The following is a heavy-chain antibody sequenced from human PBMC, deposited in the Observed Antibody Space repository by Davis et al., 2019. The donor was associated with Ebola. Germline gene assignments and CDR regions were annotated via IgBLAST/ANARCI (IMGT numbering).Heavy chain of an antibody. CDR2: MSGSGGST. D-gene: IGHD2-21*02. CDR3: ARDPWGYCGGDCYHLN. CDR1: GFTFSNHA. Sequence: PGGSLRLSCAASGFTFSNHAMSWVRQAPGKGLEWVSAMSGSGGSTYYADSVKGRFAISRDNSKNTLYLQLNSLRPEDTAVYYCARDPWGYCGGDCYHLNWGQGTLVTVSS. V-gene: IGHV3-23*01. J-gene: IGHJ4*02.